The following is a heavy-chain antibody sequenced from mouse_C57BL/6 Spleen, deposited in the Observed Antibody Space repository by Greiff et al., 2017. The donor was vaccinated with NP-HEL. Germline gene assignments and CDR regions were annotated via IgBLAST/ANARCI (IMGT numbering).Heavy chain of an antibody. CDR1: GFTFTDYY. J-gene: IGHJ1*03. CDR2: IRNKANGYTT. CDR3: AIYYGSSYWYFDV. V-gene: IGHV7-3*01. D-gene: IGHD1-1*01. Sequence: EVHLVESGGGLVQPGGSLSLSCAASGFTFTDYYMSWVRPPPGKALEWLGFIRNKANGYTTEYSASVKGRFTISRDNSQSILYLQMNALRAEDSATYYCAIYYGSSYWYFDVWGTGTTVTVSS.